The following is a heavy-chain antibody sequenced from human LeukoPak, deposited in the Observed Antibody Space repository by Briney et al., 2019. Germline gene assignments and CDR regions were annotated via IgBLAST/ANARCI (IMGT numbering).Heavy chain of an antibody. J-gene: IGHJ4*02. CDR1: GFTLSSYG. Sequence: GRSLRLSCAASGFTLSSYGMHWVRQAPGKGLEWVAVRWYDGSNKYYADSVKGRFTISRDNSKNTLYLQMNSLRAEDTAVYYCAKEGNCSSTSCYAGAFDYWGQGTLVTVSS. D-gene: IGHD2-2*01. V-gene: IGHV3-33*06. CDR2: RWYDGSNK. CDR3: AKEGNCSSTSCYAGAFDY.